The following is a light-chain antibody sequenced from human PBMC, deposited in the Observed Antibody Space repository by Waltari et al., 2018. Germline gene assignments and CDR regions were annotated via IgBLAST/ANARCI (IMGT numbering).Light chain of an antibody. V-gene: IGLV2-14*03. CDR1: SDDIGAYSY. CDR3: SAYTSRGTLK. J-gene: IGLJ2*01. Sequence: QSALTQPASVSGSPGQSITISCTGTSDDIGAYSYVTWYHQRQGNVPKLIIYDLTERPSGFSNRFSGSKAGGTASLTVSGLQAEDEGLFYCSAYTSRGTLKFGGGTRVTVL. CDR2: DLT.